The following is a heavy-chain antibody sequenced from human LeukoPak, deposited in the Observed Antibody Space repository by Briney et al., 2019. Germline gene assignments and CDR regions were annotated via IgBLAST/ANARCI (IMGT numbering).Heavy chain of an antibody. Sequence: SETLSLTCAVYGGSFSGYYWSWIRQPPGKGLEWIGEINHSGSTNYNPSLKSRVTISVDTSKNQFSLKLSSVTAADTAVYCCARVSGYDWGYYYYMDVWGKGTTVTISS. D-gene: IGHD5-12*01. CDR3: ARVSGYDWGYYYYMDV. J-gene: IGHJ6*03. CDR1: GGSFSGYY. CDR2: INHSGST. V-gene: IGHV4-34*01.